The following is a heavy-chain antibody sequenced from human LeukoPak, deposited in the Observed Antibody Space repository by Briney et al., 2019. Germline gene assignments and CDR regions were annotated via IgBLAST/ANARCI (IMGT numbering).Heavy chain of an antibody. Sequence: PSQTLSLTCTVSGGSISSSGYYWSWIRQHPGKGLEWIGYIYYSGSTYYDPSLKSRVTISVDTSKNQFSLKLSSVTAADTAVYYCARNIGLAFDIWGQGTMVTVSS. CDR3: ARNIGLAFDI. CDR2: IYYSGST. V-gene: IGHV4-31*03. CDR1: GGSISSSGYY. D-gene: IGHD2/OR15-2a*01. J-gene: IGHJ3*02.